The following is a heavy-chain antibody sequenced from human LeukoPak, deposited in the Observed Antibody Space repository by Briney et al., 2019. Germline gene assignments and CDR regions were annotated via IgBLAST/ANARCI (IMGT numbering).Heavy chain of an antibody. Sequence: SVKVSCKASGGTFSSYAISWVRQAPGQGLEWMGRIIPIFGTANYAQKFQGRVTITTDESTSTAYMELSSLRSEDTAVYYCARDRTGTDAFDIWGQGTMVTVSS. D-gene: IGHD7-27*01. CDR1: GGTFSSYA. V-gene: IGHV1-69*05. J-gene: IGHJ3*02. CDR2: IIPIFGTA. CDR3: ARDRTGTDAFDI.